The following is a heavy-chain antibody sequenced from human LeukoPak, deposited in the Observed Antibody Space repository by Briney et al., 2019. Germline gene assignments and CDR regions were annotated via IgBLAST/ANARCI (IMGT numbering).Heavy chain of an antibody. CDR1: GFTFSSYW. Sequence: GGSLRLSCAASGFTFSSYWMSWVRQAPGKGLEWVVNIKQDGSEKYYVDSVKGRFTISRDNAKNSLYLQMNSPRAEDTAVYYCARDFTTLYYFDYWGQGTLVTVSS. V-gene: IGHV3-7*01. J-gene: IGHJ4*02. CDR2: IKQDGSEK. CDR3: ARDFTTLYYFDY. D-gene: IGHD2/OR15-2a*01.